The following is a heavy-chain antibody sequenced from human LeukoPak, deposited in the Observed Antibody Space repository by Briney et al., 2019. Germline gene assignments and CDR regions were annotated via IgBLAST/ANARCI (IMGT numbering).Heavy chain of an antibody. CDR2: ISSSSSYI. CDR3: ATQIIWFGGA. J-gene: IGHJ4*02. CDR1: GFTFSSYS. D-gene: IGHD3-10*01. V-gene: IGHV3-21*01. Sequence: GGSLRLPCAASGFTFSSYSMNWVRQAPGKGLEWVSSISSSSSYIYYADSVKGRFTISRDNAKNSLYLQMNSLRAEDTAVYYCATQIIWFGGAWGQGTLVTVSS.